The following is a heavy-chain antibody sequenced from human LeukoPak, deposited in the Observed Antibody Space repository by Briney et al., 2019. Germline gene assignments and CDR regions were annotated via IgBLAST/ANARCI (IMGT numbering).Heavy chain of an antibody. CDR1: GGSISSGGYY. Sequence: SETLSLTCTVSGGSISSGGYYWSWIRQHPGKGLEWIGYIYYSGSTYYNPSLKSRVTISVDTSKNQFSLKLSSVTAADTAVYYCARGDYYDSSGYFCYFDYWGQGTLVTVSS. CDR3: ARGDYYDSSGYFCYFDY. J-gene: IGHJ4*02. V-gene: IGHV4-31*03. D-gene: IGHD3-22*01. CDR2: IYYSGST.